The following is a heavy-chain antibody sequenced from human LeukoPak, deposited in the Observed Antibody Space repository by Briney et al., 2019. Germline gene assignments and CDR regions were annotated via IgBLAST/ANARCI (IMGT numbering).Heavy chain of an antibody. CDR2: ISYDGSNK. Sequence: GGSLTLSCAVSGFTLSSYSMKWVRHAPGEGLEWVAVISYDGSNKFYRDSVEGLFNLSRDNSKNTVYLQKNLQRGAHTSVYFCARPAGAYLPPYQYWGQRTRVTVSS. CDR1: GFTLSSYS. V-gene: IGHV3-30*03. J-gene: IGHJ4*02. D-gene: IGHD4/OR15-4a*01. CDR3: ARPAGAYLPPYQY.